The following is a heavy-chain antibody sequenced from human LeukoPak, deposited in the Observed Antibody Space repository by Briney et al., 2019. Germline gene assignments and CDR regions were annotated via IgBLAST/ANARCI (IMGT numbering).Heavy chain of an antibody. Sequence: SETLSLTCAVYGGSFSGYYWSWIRQPAGKGLEWIGRIYTSGSTNYNPSLKSRVTMSVDTSKNQFSLKLSSVTAADTAVYYCAREYSSGWINWGQGTLVTVSS. CDR1: GGSFSGYY. CDR2: IYTSGST. J-gene: IGHJ4*02. CDR3: AREYSSGWIN. V-gene: IGHV4-4*07. D-gene: IGHD6-19*01.